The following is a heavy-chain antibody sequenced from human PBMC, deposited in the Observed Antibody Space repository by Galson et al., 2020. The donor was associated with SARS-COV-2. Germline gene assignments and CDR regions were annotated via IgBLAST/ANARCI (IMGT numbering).Heavy chain of an antibody. D-gene: IGHD5-18*01. CDR1: GGSISSGGYS. V-gene: IGHV4-30-2*01. CDR3: ARRYTYGLSPYWYFDL. J-gene: IGHJ2*01. Sequence: TLSLTCAVYGGSISSGGYSWTWIRQPPGKGLEWIGYIYQSGATHYNPSLKSRLTISVDRSKNQLSLDLRSVSVADSAVYYCARRYTYGLSPYWYFDLWGRGTLVTVSS. CDR2: IYQSGAT.